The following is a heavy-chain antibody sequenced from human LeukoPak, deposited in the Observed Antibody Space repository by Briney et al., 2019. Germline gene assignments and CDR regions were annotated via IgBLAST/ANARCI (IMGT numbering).Heavy chain of an antibody. J-gene: IGHJ4*02. D-gene: IGHD5-12*01. CDR2: FDPEDGET. Sequence: GASVTVSFTVSGYTLTELSMHWVRQAPGKGLEWMGGFDPEDGETIYAQKFQGRVTITADESTSTAYMELSSLRSEDTAVYYCARLTPSGYDLTGPFDYWGQGTLVTVSS. CDR1: GYTLTELS. CDR3: ARLTPSGYDLTGPFDY. V-gene: IGHV1-24*01.